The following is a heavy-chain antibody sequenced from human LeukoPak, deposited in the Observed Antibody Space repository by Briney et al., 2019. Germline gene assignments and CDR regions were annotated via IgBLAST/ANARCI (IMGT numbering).Heavy chain of an antibody. CDR2: IIPIFGTA. Sequence: SVKVSCKASGGTFSSYAISWVRQAPGQGLEWMGGIIPIFGTANYAQKFQGRVTITADKSTSTAYMELSSLRSEDTAVYYCARAESDQYYFDYWGEGSLVSVSS. V-gene: IGHV1-69*06. D-gene: IGHD2-2*01. CDR1: GGTFSSYA. J-gene: IGHJ4*02. CDR3: ARAESDQYYFDY.